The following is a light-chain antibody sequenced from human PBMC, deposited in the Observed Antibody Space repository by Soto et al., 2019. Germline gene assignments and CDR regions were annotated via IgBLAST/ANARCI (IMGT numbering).Light chain of an antibody. Sequence: IVVYKSPGTLSLNTEERATLSCRASQSVRTYLAWYQQKPGQAPRLLIYDASSRATGIPDRFSGSGSGTDFTLTISRLEPEDFAVYYCQQYGVWPRTFGQGTKVDI. J-gene: IGKJ1*01. CDR1: QSVRTY. CDR2: DAS. V-gene: IGKV3-20*01. CDR3: QQYGVWPRT.